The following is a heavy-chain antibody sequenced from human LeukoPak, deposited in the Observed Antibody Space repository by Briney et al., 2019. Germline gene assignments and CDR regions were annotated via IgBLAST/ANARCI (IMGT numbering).Heavy chain of an antibody. CDR3: AKDMGATFDY. CDR2: IRYGGSNK. Sequence: PGGSLRLSCAASGFTFSTYVMNWVRQAPGKGLEWVAFIRYGGSNKYYADSVKGRFTISRDNSKNTLYLQMNSLRAEDTAVYYCAKDMGATFDYWGQGTLVTVSS. J-gene: IGHJ4*02. D-gene: IGHD1-26*01. CDR1: GFTFSTYV. V-gene: IGHV3-30*02.